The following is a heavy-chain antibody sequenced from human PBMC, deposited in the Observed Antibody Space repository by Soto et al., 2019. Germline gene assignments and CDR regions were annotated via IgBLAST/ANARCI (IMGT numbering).Heavy chain of an antibody. V-gene: IGHV3-74*01. J-gene: IGHJ3*01. Sequence: EVQLVESGGGLVQPGESLRLSCAASGFTFSYYWMHWVRQAPGKGLVWVSRIHSDGSSTTYADSVKGRFSISRDNARNTVYLQMNSLRAEDTAVYYCASVDRGAFDLWGQGRVLTVSS. CDR3: ASVDRGAFDL. CDR2: IHSDGSST. D-gene: IGHD1-26*01. CDR1: GFTFSYYW.